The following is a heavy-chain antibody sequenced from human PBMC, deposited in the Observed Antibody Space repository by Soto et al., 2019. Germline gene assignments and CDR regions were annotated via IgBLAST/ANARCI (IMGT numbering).Heavy chain of an antibody. Sequence: ASETLSLTCAVSGGSISSSNWWSWVRQPPGKGLAWIGEIYHSGSTNYNPSLKSRVTISVDKSKNQFSLKLSSVTAADTAVYYCARDLRYYGSGSSDYWGQGTLVTVSS. V-gene: IGHV4-4*02. D-gene: IGHD3-10*01. CDR2: IYHSGST. CDR3: ARDLRYYGSGSSDY. CDR1: GGSISSSNW. J-gene: IGHJ4*02.